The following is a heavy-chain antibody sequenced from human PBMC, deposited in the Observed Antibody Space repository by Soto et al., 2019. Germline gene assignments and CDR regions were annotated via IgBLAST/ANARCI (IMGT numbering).Heavy chain of an antibody. CDR3: ARANGNYDWGPNDY. V-gene: IGHV1-3*01. D-gene: IGHD4-17*01. J-gene: IGHJ4*02. Sequence: QVQLVQSGAEVKKPGASVRISCKASGYSLPTHTIHWVRQAPGHRLEWMGWINAANGNTKYSQNFQNRVTISSDTSASTVYMKLTGLTSDDTAIYHCARANGNYDWGPNDYWGQGTLVTVSS. CDR1: GYSLPTHT. CDR2: INAANGNT.